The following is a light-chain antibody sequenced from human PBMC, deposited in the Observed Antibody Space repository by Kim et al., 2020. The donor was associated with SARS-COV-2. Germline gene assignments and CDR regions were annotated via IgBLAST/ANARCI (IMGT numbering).Light chain of an antibody. Sequence: EILLTQSPGTLSLSPGESATLSCRASQSVNNNQLAWFQQKPGQPPRLLIYGASTRATGITDRFSGSGSGTDFTFTISRLEPEDFVVYYCQQYSSLPQTYGPGTKVDIK. CDR2: GAS. CDR3: QQYSSLPQT. CDR1: QSVNNNQ. J-gene: IGKJ1*01. V-gene: IGKV3-20*01.